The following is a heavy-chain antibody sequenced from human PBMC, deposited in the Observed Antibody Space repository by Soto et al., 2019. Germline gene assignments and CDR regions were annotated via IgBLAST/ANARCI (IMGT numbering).Heavy chain of an antibody. J-gene: IGHJ4*02. Sequence: PSETLSLTCSVSGGSISGYFWSWIRQPAGKGPEWIGRIYTTGSNDYSPSLRSRVSMSVDTSKNQFSLKLRSVTAADTAVYFCAREGIAAAGVHDYWGQGTLVTVLL. CDR1: GGSISGYF. V-gene: IGHV4-4*07. CDR3: AREGIAAAGVHDY. D-gene: IGHD6-13*01. CDR2: IYTTGSN.